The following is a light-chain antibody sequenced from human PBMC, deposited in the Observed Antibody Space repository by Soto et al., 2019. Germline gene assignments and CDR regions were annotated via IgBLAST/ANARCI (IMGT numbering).Light chain of an antibody. CDR2: AAS. J-gene: IGKJ4*01. CDR3: QQQDSYPLA. CDR1: QGITNY. V-gene: IGKV1-9*01. Sequence: IQLTQSPSSLSASVGDGVTIACRASQGITNYLAWYQQKPGKAPKLLINAASTLQNGVPSRFSGSGSGTDFTHTISGLPPEDFATYYCQQQDSYPLAFGGGTRVEIK.